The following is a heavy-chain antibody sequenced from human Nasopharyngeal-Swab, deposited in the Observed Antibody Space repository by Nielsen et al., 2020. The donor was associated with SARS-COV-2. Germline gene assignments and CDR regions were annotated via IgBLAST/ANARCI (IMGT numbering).Heavy chain of an antibody. D-gene: IGHD3-9*01. Sequence: VRQMPGKGLEWMGWINTNTGNPTYAQGFTGRFVFSLDTSVSTAYLQISSLKAEDTAVYYCARGHDTSDCWGQGTLVTVSS. J-gene: IGHJ4*02. V-gene: IGHV7-4-1*02. CDR3: ARGHDTSDC. CDR2: INTNTGNP.